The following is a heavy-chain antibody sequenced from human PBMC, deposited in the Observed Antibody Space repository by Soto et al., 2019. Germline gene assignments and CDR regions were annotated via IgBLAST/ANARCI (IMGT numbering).Heavy chain of an antibody. CDR1: GYTFTSYD. D-gene: IGHD5-18*01. Sequence: ASVKVSCKASGYTFTSYDINWVRQATGQGLEWMGWMNPNSGNTGYAQKFQGRVTMTGNTSISTAYMELSSLRSEDTAVYYCATSEAVGYSYDLYYYYYMDVWGKGTTVTVSS. J-gene: IGHJ6*03. CDR2: MNPNSGNT. CDR3: ATSEAVGYSYDLYYYYYMDV. V-gene: IGHV1-8*01.